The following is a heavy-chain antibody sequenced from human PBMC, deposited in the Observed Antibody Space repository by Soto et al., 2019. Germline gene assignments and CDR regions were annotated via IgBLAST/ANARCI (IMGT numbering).Heavy chain of an antibody. CDR1: VGSINSGDYY. V-gene: IGHV4-30-4*01. D-gene: IGHD6-19*01. CDR3: GRDYPVPYSSTPRYHFDY. Sequence: QVQLQESGPGLVKPSQTLSLTCTVSVGSINSGDYYWSWIRQPPGKGLEWIGYIFYSGSTHYNPSLKSRLTKAVATSKHQVSQNLRSVSAAGTAVYYCGRDYPVPYSSTPRYHFDYWGQGTLVTVSS. J-gene: IGHJ4*02. CDR2: IFYSGST.